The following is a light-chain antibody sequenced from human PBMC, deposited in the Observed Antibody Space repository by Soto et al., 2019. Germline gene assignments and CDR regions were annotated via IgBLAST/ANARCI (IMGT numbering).Light chain of an antibody. Sequence: SYELTQPPSVSVAPGKTATITCGGNNIGSKSVHWYQQKPGQAPVVVIYYYSDRPSGIPERFSGSNSGNTATLTISRVEAWDEDDYYCQVWDSTNEHPVFGGGTKLTVL. CDR3: QVWDSTNEHPV. CDR1: NIGSKS. V-gene: IGLV3-21*04. J-gene: IGLJ2*01. CDR2: YYS.